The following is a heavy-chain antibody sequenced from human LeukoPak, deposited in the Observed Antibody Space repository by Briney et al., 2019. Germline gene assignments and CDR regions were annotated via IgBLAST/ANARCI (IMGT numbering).Heavy chain of an antibody. Sequence: HTGGSLRLSCAASGFTLSSYGMSWVRQAPGKGLEWVSAISGSGGSTYYADSVKGRFTISRDNSKNTLYLQMNSLRAEDTAVYYCAKDLLRGWRPNDAFDIWGQGTMVTVSS. V-gene: IGHV3-23*01. CDR1: GFTLSSYG. D-gene: IGHD6-19*01. CDR3: AKDLLRGWRPNDAFDI. J-gene: IGHJ3*02. CDR2: ISGSGGST.